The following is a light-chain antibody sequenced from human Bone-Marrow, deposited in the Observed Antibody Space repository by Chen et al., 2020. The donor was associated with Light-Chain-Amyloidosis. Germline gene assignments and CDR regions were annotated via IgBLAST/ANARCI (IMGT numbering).Light chain of an antibody. J-gene: IGLJ2*01. CDR3: CSYGGYSTFV. CDR1: IIGTFNL. CDR2: EGS. Sequence: QSALTQPASVSGSPGRSITISCTGTIIGTFNLVSWYQQNPGNAPKLIIYEGSRRPSEVSDRFSCSTAGNTASLTISGLQTDAEADYYCCSYGGYSTFVFGGGTKLTVL. V-gene: IGLV2-23*03.